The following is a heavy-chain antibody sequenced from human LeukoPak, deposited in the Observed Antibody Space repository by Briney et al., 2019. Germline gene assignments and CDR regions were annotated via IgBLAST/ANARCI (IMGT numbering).Heavy chain of an antibody. Sequence: SETLSLTCSVSGASLTIYYWNWIRQPAGKGLEWIGQYASGTTAHNPSLKSQFTMSIDTSKNQISMKLTSVTAADTAVYYCATGDHSFDNWGQGILVTVTP. CDR3: ATGDHSFDN. D-gene: IGHD7-27*01. CDR1: GASLTIYY. J-gene: IGHJ4*02. CDR2: YASGTT. V-gene: IGHV4-4*07.